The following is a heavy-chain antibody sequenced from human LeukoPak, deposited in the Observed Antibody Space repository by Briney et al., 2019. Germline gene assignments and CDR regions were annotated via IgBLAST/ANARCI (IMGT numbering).Heavy chain of an antibody. V-gene: IGHV1-3*03. D-gene: IGHD2-15*01. J-gene: IGHJ6*03. CDR1: GYTFTSYV. Sequence: GASVKVSCKASGYTFTSYVIHWVCQAPGQRLEWMGWINAGNGNTKYSQEFQDRVTITRDTSASTVYMELSSLRSGDMAVYYCARARYETRIWPKSRYDYYHYMDVWGKGPRSPSP. CDR2: INAGNGNT. CDR3: ARARYETRIWPKSRYDYYHYMDV.